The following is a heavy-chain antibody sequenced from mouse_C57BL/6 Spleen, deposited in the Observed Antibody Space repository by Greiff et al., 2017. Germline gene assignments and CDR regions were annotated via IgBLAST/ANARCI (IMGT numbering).Heavy chain of an antibody. J-gene: IGHJ4*01. Sequence: EVQLQESGPELVKPGASVKIPCKASGYTFTDYNMDWVKQSHGKSLEWIGDINPNNGGTIYNQKFKGKATLTVDKSSSTAYMELRSLTSEDTAVYYCARRDWDVDYAMDYWGQGTSVTVSS. D-gene: IGHD4-1*01. V-gene: IGHV1-18*01. CDR3: ARRDWDVDYAMDY. CDR1: GYTFTDYN. CDR2: INPNNGGT.